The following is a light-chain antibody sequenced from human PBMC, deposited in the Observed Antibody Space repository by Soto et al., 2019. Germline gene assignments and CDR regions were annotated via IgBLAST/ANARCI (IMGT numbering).Light chain of an antibody. CDR3: QQRSSWPT. J-gene: IGKJ4*01. CDR1: QSVSNF. CDR2: DAS. V-gene: IGKV3-11*01. Sequence: EIVLTQSPATLSLSPGERASLSCRASQSVSNFLAWYQQKPGQAPRLLISDASNRATGIPARFSGSGSGTDFTLTISSLEPEDFAVYYCQQRSSWPTFGGGTKVEIK.